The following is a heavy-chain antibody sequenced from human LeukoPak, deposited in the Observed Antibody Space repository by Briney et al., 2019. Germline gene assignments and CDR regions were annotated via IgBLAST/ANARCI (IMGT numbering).Heavy chain of an antibody. D-gene: IGHD6-13*01. CDR1: GFTFSSYV. V-gene: IGHV3-30*04. CDR3: ARDRQYSSSWLDY. CDR2: ISYDGSNK. Sequence: GGSLRLSCAASGFTFSSYVMHWVRQAPGKGLEWVAVISYDGSNKYYADSVKGRFTISRDNSKNTLYLRMNSLRAEDTAVYYCARDRQYSSSWLDYWGQGTLVTVSS. J-gene: IGHJ4*02.